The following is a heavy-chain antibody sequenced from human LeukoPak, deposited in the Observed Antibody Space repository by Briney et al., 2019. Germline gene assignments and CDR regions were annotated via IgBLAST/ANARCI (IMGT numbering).Heavy chain of an antibody. V-gene: IGHV1-46*01. D-gene: IGHD3-10*01. CDR3: AKESLRDGSGSYYFDY. J-gene: IGHJ4*02. Sequence: ASVKVSCKASGYIFTSYYIHRVRQAPGQGLEWMGIIKPSVGSTTHAQKFQGRVTMTRDTSTSTVYTELSRLRSEDTAVYYCAKESLRDGSGSYYFDYWGQGTLVTVSS. CDR2: IKPSVGST. CDR1: GYIFTSYY.